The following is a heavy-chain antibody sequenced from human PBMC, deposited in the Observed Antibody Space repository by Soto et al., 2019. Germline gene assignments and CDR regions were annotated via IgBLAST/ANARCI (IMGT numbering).Heavy chain of an antibody. V-gene: IGHV3-15*07. Sequence: EVQLVESGGGLVKPGGSLRLSCAASGFTFSNAWMNWVRQAPGKGLEWVGRIKSKTDGGTTDYAAPVKGRFTISRDDSKNTLYLQMNSLKTEDTAVYYCTTDPSEDIVVVVARGEPQISFDYWGQGTLVTVSS. CDR3: TTDPSEDIVVVVARGEPQISFDY. J-gene: IGHJ4*02. D-gene: IGHD2-15*01. CDR1: GFTFSNAW. CDR2: IKSKTDGGTT.